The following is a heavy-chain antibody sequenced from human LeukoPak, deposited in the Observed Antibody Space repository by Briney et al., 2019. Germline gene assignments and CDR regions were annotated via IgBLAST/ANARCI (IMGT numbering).Heavy chain of an antibody. CDR2: INNSGST. D-gene: IGHD6-6*01. J-gene: IGHJ4*02. V-gene: IGHV4-34*01. CDR3: ARSSARRLDY. Sequence: GLEWIGEINNSGSTNYNQSLKSRVTISVDTSKNQFSLKLSSVTAADTAVYYCARSSARRLDYWGQGTLVTVSS.